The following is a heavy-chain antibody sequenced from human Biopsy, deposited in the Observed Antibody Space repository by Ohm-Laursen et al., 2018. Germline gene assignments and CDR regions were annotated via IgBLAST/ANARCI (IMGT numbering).Heavy chain of an antibody. CDR2: INQSGRT. Sequence: SDTLSLTCAVNGESSSGYFWNWIRQPPGKGLEWIGEINQSGRTNYNPSLKSRVTISVDTSKNQFSLKVRSVTAADTAVYYCVRGVDYYDPYHYYALDVWGQGTTVTVSS. V-gene: IGHV4-34*01. CDR3: VRGVDYYDPYHYYALDV. J-gene: IGHJ6*02. CDR1: GESSSGYF. D-gene: IGHD3-22*01.